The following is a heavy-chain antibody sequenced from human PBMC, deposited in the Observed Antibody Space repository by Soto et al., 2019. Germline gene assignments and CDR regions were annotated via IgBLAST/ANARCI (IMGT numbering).Heavy chain of an antibody. V-gene: IGHV4-59*08. CDR2: IYYSGST. CDR3: ARQDLSSFDY. CDR1: GGSISSYY. D-gene: IGHD6-13*01. Sequence: QVQLQESGPGLVKPSETLSLTCTVSGGSISSYYWSWIRQPPGKGLEWIGYIYYSGSTNYNPSLKSRVTISVDTSKNQFSLKLSSVTAADTAVYYCARQDLSSFDYWGQGTLVTVSS. J-gene: IGHJ4*02.